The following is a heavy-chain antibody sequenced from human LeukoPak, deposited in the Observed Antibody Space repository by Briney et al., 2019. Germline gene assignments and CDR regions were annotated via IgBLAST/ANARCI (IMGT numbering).Heavy chain of an antibody. CDR3: ARAAADCSSTSCYTGYFQH. V-gene: IGHV1-46*01. Sequence: ASVKVSCKASGYTFTSYYMHWVRQAPGQGLEWMGIINPSGGSTSYAQKFQGRVTMTRDTSTSTVYMELSSLRSEDTAVYYCARAAADCSSTSCYTGYFQHWGQGTLVTVSS. D-gene: IGHD2-2*02. CDR2: INPSGGST. CDR1: GYTFTSYY. J-gene: IGHJ1*01.